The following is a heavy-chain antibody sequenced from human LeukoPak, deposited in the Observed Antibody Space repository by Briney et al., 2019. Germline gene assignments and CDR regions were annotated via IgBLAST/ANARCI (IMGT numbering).Heavy chain of an antibody. CDR2: ISYDGSNK. J-gene: IGHJ4*02. D-gene: IGHD4-17*01. CDR1: GFSFSLYG. Sequence: GGSLRLSCGASGFSFSLYGMHWVRQAPGKGLEWVAVISYDGSNKYYADSVKGRFTISRDNSKNTLYLQMNSLRAEDTAVYYCAKDFVQYGDFFDYWGQGTLVTVSS. V-gene: IGHV3-30*18. CDR3: AKDFVQYGDFFDY.